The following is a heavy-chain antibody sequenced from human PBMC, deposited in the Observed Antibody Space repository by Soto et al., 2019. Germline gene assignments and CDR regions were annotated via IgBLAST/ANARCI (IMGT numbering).Heavy chain of an antibody. D-gene: IGHD1-26*01. CDR2: ISGSGGST. J-gene: IGHJ5*02. CDR3: AKDLVGATPYNWLDP. V-gene: IGHV3-23*01. CDR1: EFTFSSYA. Sequence: GGSLRLSCAASEFTFSSYAMSWVRQAPGKGLEWVSAISGSGGSTYYADSAKGRFTISRDNSKNTLYLQMNSLRAEDTAVYYCAKDLVGATPYNWLDPWGQGTLVTVSS.